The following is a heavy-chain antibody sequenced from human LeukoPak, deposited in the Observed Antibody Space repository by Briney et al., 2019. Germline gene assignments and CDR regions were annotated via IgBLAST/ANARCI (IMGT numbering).Heavy chain of an antibody. V-gene: IGHV3-73*01. Sequence: GGSLRLSCAASGFTFSGSAMHWVRQASGKGLEWVGRIRSKANSYATAYAASVKGRFTISRDDSKNTAYLQMNSLKTEDTAVYYCIRALRATINAFDIWGQGTMVTVSS. J-gene: IGHJ3*02. CDR1: GFTFSGSA. CDR2: IRSKANSYAT. D-gene: IGHD5-12*01. CDR3: IRALRATINAFDI.